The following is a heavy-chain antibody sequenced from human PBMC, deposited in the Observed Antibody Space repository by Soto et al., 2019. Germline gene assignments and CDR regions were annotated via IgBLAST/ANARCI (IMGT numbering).Heavy chain of an antibody. J-gene: IGHJ5*02. V-gene: IGHV6-1*01. D-gene: IGHD6-6*01. CDR1: GDSVSSSSAV. CDR2: TYYRSKWFN. Sequence: SQTLSLTCVISGDSVSSSSAVWIWIRQSPSRGLEWLGRTYYRSKWFNDYAVSVRSRIRITPDTAKNQVSLQLNSATPEDTAVYYXARNLESSSSSDNWFDPWGQGTLVTVSS. CDR3: ARNLESSSSSDNWFDP.